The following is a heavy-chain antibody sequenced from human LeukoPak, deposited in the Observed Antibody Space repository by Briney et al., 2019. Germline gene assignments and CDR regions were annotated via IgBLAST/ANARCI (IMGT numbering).Heavy chain of an antibody. J-gene: IGHJ5*02. CDR2: MYYSEKT. CDR1: GVSISTYF. Sequence: PSETLSLTCTVSGVSISTYFWSWIRQPPGKGLEWIGYMYYSEKTNCNPSLKSRVTISVDTSKNQLSLKLTSVTAADTAVYYCARDLGAGTTVGWFDPWGQGTLVTVSS. V-gene: IGHV4-59*01. CDR3: ARDLGAGTTVGWFDP. D-gene: IGHD1-1*01.